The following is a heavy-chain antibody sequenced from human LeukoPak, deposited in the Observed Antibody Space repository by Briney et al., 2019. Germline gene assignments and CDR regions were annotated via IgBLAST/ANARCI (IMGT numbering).Heavy chain of an antibody. CDR2: ISSSSSTI. V-gene: IGHV3-48*01. J-gene: IGHJ4*02. CDR1: GFTFSTYS. Sequence: GGSLRLSCAASGFTFSTYSMNWVRQAPGKGLEWVSYISSSSSTIYYADSVKGRFTISRDNAKNSLYLQMNSLRADDTAVYYCARGPPNWGYDYWGPGTLVTVSS. D-gene: IGHD7-27*01. CDR3: ARGPPNWGYDY.